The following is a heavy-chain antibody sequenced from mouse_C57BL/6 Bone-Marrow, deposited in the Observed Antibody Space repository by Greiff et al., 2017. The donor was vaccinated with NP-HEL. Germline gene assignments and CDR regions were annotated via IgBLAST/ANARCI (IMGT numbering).Heavy chain of an antibody. CDR1: GYTFTDYN. CDR3: AREAARTGRCAMDY. J-gene: IGHJ4*01. CDR2: INPNNGGT. V-gene: IGHV1-22*01. D-gene: IGHD4-1*01. Sequence: EVKLVESGPELVKPGASVKMSCKASGYTFTDYNMHWVKQSHGKSLEWLGYINPNNGGTSYNQKFKGKATLTVNKSSSTAYMELRSLTSEDSAVYYCAREAARTGRCAMDYWGQGTSVTVSS.